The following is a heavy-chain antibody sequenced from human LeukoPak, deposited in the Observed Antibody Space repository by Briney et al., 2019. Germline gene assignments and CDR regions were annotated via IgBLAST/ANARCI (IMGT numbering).Heavy chain of an antibody. CDR2: ISYDGSNI. D-gene: IGHD6-19*01. V-gene: IGHV3-30*03. Sequence: GGSLRLSCAASGFSFSSHGMHWVRQAPGKGLEWVALISYDGSNIYYPDSVKGRFTISRDNSKNTLYLQMNSLRGEDTAVYYCASTSGWYSVYWGQGTLVTVSS. CDR1: GFSFSSHG. J-gene: IGHJ4*02. CDR3: ASTSGWYSVY.